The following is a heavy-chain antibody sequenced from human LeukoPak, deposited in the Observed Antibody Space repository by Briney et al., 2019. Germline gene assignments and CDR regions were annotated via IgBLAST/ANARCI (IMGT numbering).Heavy chain of an antibody. Sequence: GGSPRLSCAASGFTVSSNYMSWARQAPGKGLEWVSVIYGSGSTYYADSVKGRFTISRDNSKNTLYLQMNSLRAGDTAVYYCARETRNYAGYWGQGTLVTLSS. D-gene: IGHD3-16*01. V-gene: IGHV3-53*01. CDR2: IYGSGST. CDR1: GFTVSSNY. CDR3: ARETRNYAGY. J-gene: IGHJ4*02.